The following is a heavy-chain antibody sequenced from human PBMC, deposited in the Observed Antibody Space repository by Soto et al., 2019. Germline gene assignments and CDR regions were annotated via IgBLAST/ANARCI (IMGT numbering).Heavy chain of an antibody. J-gene: IGHJ5*02. CDR3: TSPGGWTIFGVVRYH. D-gene: IGHD3-3*01. V-gene: IGHV3-23*01. CDR2: ISRSGGST. Sequence: EVQLLESGGGLVQPGGSLRLSCAASGFTISSYAVSWLRQPPGKGLEWVSAISRSGGSTFYADSVKGRFTISRDNSKNALYLQMNSLRAEDTAVYYCTSPGGWTIFGVVRYHWGQGTLVTVSS. CDR1: GFTISSYA.